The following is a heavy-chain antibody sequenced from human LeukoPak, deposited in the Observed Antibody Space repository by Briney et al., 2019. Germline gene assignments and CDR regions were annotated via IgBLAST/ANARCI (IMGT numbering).Heavy chain of an antibody. J-gene: IGHJ3*02. V-gene: IGHV1-2*02. D-gene: IGHD4-23*01. CDR1: GWTLTGHF. CDR2: INPNRGGT. Sequence: ASVKVTCKASGWTLTGHFMHSVRQAPGKGLAWMGWINPNRGGTNYPRKFQGRVTMTRDTSISTAYMELSRLRSDDTAVYYCAGVDRGDQTTVAPYDAFDIWGQGTMVTVSS. CDR3: AGVDRGDQTTVAPYDAFDI.